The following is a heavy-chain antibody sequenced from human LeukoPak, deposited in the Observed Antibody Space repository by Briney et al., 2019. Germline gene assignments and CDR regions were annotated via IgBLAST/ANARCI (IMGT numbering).Heavy chain of an antibody. Sequence: QTGASLRLSCAASGFIFSSYAMSWVRQAPGKGLEWVSSISGSGTSTYYADSVKGRFTISRDNSKNTLYLQMNSLRAEDTAVYSCAKGGGITLVRGVTVDYWGQGTLVTVSS. CDR3: AKGGGITLVRGVTVDY. D-gene: IGHD3-10*01. CDR2: ISGSGTST. J-gene: IGHJ4*02. V-gene: IGHV3-23*01. CDR1: GFIFSSYA.